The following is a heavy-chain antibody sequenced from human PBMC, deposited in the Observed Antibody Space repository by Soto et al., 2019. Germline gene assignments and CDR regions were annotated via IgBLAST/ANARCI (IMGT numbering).Heavy chain of an antibody. V-gene: IGHV1-69*01. D-gene: IGHD6-19*01. J-gene: IGHJ3*01. CDR3: ARGGTSGWLKGAYDV. Sequence: QVQLVQSGAEVKKPGSSVKVSCKASGGTLNKHAITWVRRAPGQGLEWLGGIIPMFGIPNYPQKFQGRVIITADDSTNTSHMELSSLTSDATAVYFCARGGTSGWLKGAYDVWGQGTMVTVSS. CDR1: GGTLNKHA. CDR2: IIPMFGIP.